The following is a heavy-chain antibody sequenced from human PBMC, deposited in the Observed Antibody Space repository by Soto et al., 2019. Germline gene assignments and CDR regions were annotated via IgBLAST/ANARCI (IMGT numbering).Heavy chain of an antibody. CDR2: IYYSGST. Sequence: PSETLSLTCTASGGSISSGGYYWSWMRQHPGKGLEWIGYIYYSGSTYYSPSLKSRVTISVDTSNNQFSLKLSSVTAADTAVYYCAVCCGGDYYGSGSPRNAYYYYGMDVWGQGTTVTVSS. CDR3: AVCCGGDYYGSGSPRNAYYYYGMDV. J-gene: IGHJ6*02. D-gene: IGHD3-10*01. V-gene: IGHV4-31*03. CDR1: GGSISSGGYY.